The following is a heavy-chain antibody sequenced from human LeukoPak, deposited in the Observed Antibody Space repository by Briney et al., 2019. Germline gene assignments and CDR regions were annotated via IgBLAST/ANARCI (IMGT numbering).Heavy chain of an antibody. J-gene: IGHJ5*02. Sequence: SETLSLTCAVYGGSFSGYYWSWIRQPPGTGLEWIGEINHSGSTNYNPSLKSRVTISVDTSKNQFSLKLSSVTAADTAVYYCARIAGYSSSWYSGWFDPWGQGTLVTVSS. D-gene: IGHD6-13*01. CDR1: GGSFSGYY. CDR2: INHSGST. CDR3: ARIAGYSSSWYSGWFDP. V-gene: IGHV4-34*01.